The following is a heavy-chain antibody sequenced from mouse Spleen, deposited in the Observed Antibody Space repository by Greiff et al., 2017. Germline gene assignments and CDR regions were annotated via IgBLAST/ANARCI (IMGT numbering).Heavy chain of an antibody. CDR3: ARQLGLQGFAY. Sequence: VQLQQSGAELVRPGTSVKVSCKASGYAFTNYLLEWVKQRPGQGLEWIGVINPGSGGTNYNEKFKGKATLTADKSSSTAYMQLSSLTSEDSAVYFCARQLGLQGFAYWGQGTLVTVSA. J-gene: IGHJ3*01. V-gene: IGHV1-54*01. D-gene: IGHD3-1*01. CDR1: GYAFTNYL. CDR2: INPGSGGT.